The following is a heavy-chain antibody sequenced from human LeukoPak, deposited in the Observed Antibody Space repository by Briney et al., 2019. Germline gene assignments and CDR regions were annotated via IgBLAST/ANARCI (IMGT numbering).Heavy chain of an antibody. Sequence: SETLSLTCTVSGGSISGYYWSWIRQPPGKGLEWIGYIYTSGSINYNPSLKSRVTISVDTSKNQFSLRLSSVTAADTAMYFCARAYSRSYSHFDDWGQGTLVTVSS. V-gene: IGHV4-4*09. D-gene: IGHD1-26*01. CDR1: GGSISGYY. J-gene: IGHJ4*02. CDR3: ARAYSRSYSHFDD. CDR2: IYTSGSI.